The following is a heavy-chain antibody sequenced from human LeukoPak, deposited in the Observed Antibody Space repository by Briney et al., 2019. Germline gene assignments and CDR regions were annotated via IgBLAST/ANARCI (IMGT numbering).Heavy chain of an antibody. CDR3: ARGSHRDWFDY. D-gene: IGHD3-9*01. CDR2: IYTSGST. CDR1: GGSISSGSYY. V-gene: IGHV4-61*02. Sequence: SQTLSLTCTVSGGSISSGSYYWSWIRQPAGKGLEWIGRIYTSGSTNYNPSLKSRVTISVDTSKNQFSLKLSSVTAVDTAVYYCARGSHRDWFDYWGQGTLVTVSS. J-gene: IGHJ4*02.